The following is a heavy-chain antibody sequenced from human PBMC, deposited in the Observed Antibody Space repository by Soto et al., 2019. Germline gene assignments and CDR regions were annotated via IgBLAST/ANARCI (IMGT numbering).Heavy chain of an antibody. D-gene: IGHD3-16*01. J-gene: IGHJ5*02. CDR2: INTNTGGT. Sequence: QVQLVQSGAEVKKPGASVKVSCKASGYTFTGHYMHWVRQAPGQGLEWMGWINTNTGGTNYARKFQGRVTMTRDTSISNAYMELSRLRSDATAIYYCAREGEASYNWCDPWGQGTLVTVSS. CDR1: GYTFTGHY. V-gene: IGHV1-2*02. CDR3: AREGEASYNWCDP.